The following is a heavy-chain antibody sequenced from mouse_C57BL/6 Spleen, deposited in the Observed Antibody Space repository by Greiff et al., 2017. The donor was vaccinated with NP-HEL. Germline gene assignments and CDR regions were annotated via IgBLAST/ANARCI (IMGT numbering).Heavy chain of an antibody. CDR2: INPNNGGT. J-gene: IGHJ3*01. D-gene: IGHD2-3*01. CDR1: GYTFTDYN. Sequence: EVKLQESGPELVKPGASVKIPCKASGYTFTDYNMDWVKQSHGKSLEWIGDINPNNGGTIYNQKFKGKATLTVDKSSSTAYMELRSLTSEDTAVYYCARRGYYPSWFAYWGQGTLVTVSA. V-gene: IGHV1-18*01. CDR3: ARRGYYPSWFAY.